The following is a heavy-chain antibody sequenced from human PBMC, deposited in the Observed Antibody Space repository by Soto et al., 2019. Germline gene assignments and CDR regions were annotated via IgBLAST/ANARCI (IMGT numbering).Heavy chain of an antibody. CDR2: IWYDGSNK. D-gene: IGHD3-22*01. J-gene: IGHJ4*02. Sequence: QVQLVESGGGVVQPGRSLRLSCAASGFTFSSYGMHWVRQAPGKGLEWVAVIWYDGSNKYYADSVKGRFTISRDNSKNTLYLEMNSLRAEDTAVYYCAREADSDYYDSSGNYALFGYWGQGTLVTVSS. CDR1: GFTFSSYG. CDR3: AREADSDYYDSSGNYALFGY. V-gene: IGHV3-33*01.